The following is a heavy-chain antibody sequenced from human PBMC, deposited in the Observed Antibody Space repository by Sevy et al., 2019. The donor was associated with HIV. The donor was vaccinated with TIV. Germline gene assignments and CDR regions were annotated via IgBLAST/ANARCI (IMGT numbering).Heavy chain of an antibody. J-gene: IGHJ6*02. CDR3: ARPTSGLSEYEPLDNARFYGMDV. CDR1: GFSFSNYW. D-gene: IGHD1-20*01. Sequence: GGSLRLSCAASGFSFSNYWMHWVRQAPGKGLEWVANIKQDESEKYYVASVKGRFTISRDNAKNSLYLQMNSLRPEDTAVYYCARPTSGLSEYEPLDNARFYGMDVWGQGTTVTVSS. V-gene: IGHV3-7*01. CDR2: IKQDESEK.